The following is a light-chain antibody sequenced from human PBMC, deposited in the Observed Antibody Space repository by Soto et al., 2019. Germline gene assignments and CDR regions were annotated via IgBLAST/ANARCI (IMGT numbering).Light chain of an antibody. Sequence: QSALTQPASVSGSPGQSITLSCTGTSSDVGAYDYVSWYQQHPGRAPKLIIFEVSNRPSGVSNRFSGSKTGNTASLTISGLQAEDEADYYCFSHRGGDSHVFGTGTQLTVL. CDR2: EVS. CDR3: FSHRGGDSHV. V-gene: IGLV2-14*01. CDR1: SSDVGAYDY. J-gene: IGLJ7*01.